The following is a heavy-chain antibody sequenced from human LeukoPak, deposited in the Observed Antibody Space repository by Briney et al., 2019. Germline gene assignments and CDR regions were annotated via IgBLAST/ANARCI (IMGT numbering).Heavy chain of an antibody. CDR3: ARGSGYYYVGSYFGY. Sequence: GGSLRLSCAASGFTFSSYEMNWVRQAPGKGLEWVSYISSSGSTIYYADSVKGRFTISRDNAKNSLYLQMNSLRAEDTAVYYCARGSGYYYVGSYFGYWGQGTLVTVSS. D-gene: IGHD3-22*01. CDR2: ISSSGSTI. V-gene: IGHV3-48*03. J-gene: IGHJ4*02. CDR1: GFTFSSYE.